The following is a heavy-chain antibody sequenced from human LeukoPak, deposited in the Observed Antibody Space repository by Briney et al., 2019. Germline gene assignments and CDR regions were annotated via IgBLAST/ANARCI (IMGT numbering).Heavy chain of an antibody. CDR3: AKGPTSSSLTFDY. Sequence: SGGSLRLSCAASGFTSSSYAMSWVRQAPGKGLEWVSAISGSGGNTYYADSVQGRFTISRDNSKNTLYLQMNSLRAEDTAVYSCAKGPTSSSLTFDYWGQGTLVTVSS. CDR1: GFTSSSYA. CDR2: ISGSGGNT. D-gene: IGHD2-15*01. V-gene: IGHV3-23*01. J-gene: IGHJ4*02.